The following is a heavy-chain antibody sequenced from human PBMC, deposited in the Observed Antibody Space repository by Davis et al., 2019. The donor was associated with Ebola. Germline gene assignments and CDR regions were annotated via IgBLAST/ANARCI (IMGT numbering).Heavy chain of an antibody. D-gene: IGHD5-24*01. CDR2: INNRGEST. CDR1: GFTFSYYA. V-gene: IGHV3-23*01. Sequence: GESLKISCAASGFTFSYYAMTWVRQAQGKGLEWVAAINNRGESTYYAESVKGRFTISRDKSKSTLYLQMDSLRAEDTAVYYCARSSTGYNWYSAGGRRYGMDAWGQGTTVIVS. J-gene: IGHJ6*02. CDR3: ARSSTGYNWYSAGGRRYGMDA.